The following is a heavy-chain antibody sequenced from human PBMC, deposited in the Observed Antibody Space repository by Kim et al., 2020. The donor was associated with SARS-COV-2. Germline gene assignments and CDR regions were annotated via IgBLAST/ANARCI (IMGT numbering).Heavy chain of an antibody. CDR3: ARDPKLVAVAGTESRLDY. Sequence: SETLSLTCAVYGGSFSGYYWSWIRQPPGKGLEWIGEINHSGSTNYNPSLKSRVTISVDTSKNQFSLKLSSVTAADTAVYYCARDPKLVAVAGTESRLDYWGQGTLVTVSS. D-gene: IGHD6-19*01. CDR1: GGSFSGYY. J-gene: IGHJ4*02. V-gene: IGHV4-34*01. CDR2: INHSGST.